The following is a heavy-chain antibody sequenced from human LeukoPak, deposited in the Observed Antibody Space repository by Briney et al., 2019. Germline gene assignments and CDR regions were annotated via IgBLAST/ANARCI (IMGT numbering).Heavy chain of an antibody. CDR2: ISYDGSNK. D-gene: IGHD3-22*01. CDR1: GFTFSSYG. CDR3: AKRGVVIRVILVGFHKEAYYFDS. V-gene: IGHV3-30*18. Sequence: GGSLRLSCAASGFTFSSYGMHWVRQAAGKGLEWVAVISYDGSNKYYADSVKGRFTISRDNSKNTLYLQMNSLRVEDTAVYFCAKRGVVIRVILVGFHKEAYYFDSWGQGALVTVSS. J-gene: IGHJ4*02.